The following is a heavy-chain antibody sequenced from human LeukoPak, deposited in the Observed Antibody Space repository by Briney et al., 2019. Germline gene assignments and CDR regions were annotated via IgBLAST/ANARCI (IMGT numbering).Heavy chain of an antibody. D-gene: IGHD2-2*01. CDR2: ISSSSTI. J-gene: IGHJ6*03. CDR1: GFTFSSYS. V-gene: IGHV3-48*04. CDR3: ARSIVVVPSYYYYYYMDV. Sequence: PGGSLRLSCAASGFTFSSYSMNWVRQAPGKGLEWVSYISSSSTIYYADSVKGRFTISRDNAKNSLYLQMNSLSAEDTAVYYCARSIVVVPSYYYYYYMDVWGKGTTVTVSS.